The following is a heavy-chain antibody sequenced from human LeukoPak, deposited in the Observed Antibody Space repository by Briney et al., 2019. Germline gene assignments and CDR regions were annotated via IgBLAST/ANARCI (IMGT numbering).Heavy chain of an antibody. Sequence: QPGGSLRLSCAASGFTFSSYSMNWVRQAPGKGLEWVSAISGSGGTTYYADSVKGRFTISRDNSKNTVFLQMNSLRVDDTAVYYCAKALRETHRPVYSYYYMDVWGKGTTVTVSS. J-gene: IGHJ6*03. CDR3: AKALRETHRPVYSYYYMDV. V-gene: IGHV3-23*01. CDR2: ISGSGGTT. D-gene: IGHD2-21*01. CDR1: GFTFSSYS.